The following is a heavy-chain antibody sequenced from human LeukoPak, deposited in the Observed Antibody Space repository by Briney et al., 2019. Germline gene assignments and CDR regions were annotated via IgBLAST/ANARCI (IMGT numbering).Heavy chain of an antibody. J-gene: IGHJ5*02. D-gene: IGHD2-15*01. CDR3: ARVTMVAAASNNWFVP. CDR2: IWSDGSNK. V-gene: IGHV3-33*01. Sequence: PGGSLRLSCAASGFTFSNYGMHWVRQAPGKGLEWVAVIWSDGSNKYYADSVRDRFTITRDNSKNTLYLQMNSLRDKDTAVYYCARVTMVAAASNNWFVPWGQGTLVSVSS. CDR1: GFTFSNYG.